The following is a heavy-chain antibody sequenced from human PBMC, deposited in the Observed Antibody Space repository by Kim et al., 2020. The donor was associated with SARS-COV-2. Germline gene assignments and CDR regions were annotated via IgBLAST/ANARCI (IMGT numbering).Heavy chain of an antibody. J-gene: IGHJ6*03. CDR2: ISSSSSYI. V-gene: IGHV3-21*01. CDR3: ARGGVGATTHYYYYYMDV. Sequence: GGSLRLSCAASGFTFSSYSMNWVRQAPGKGLEWVSSISSSSSYIYYADSVKGRFTISRDNAKNSLYLQMNSLRAEDTAVYYCARGGVGATTHYYYYYMDVWGKGTPLTVSS. CDR1: GFTFSSYS. D-gene: IGHD1-26*01.